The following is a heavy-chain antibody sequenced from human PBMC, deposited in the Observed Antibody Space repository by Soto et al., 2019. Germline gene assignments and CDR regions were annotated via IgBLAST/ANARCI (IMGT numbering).Heavy chain of an antibody. D-gene: IGHD4-4*01. V-gene: IGHV1-69*04. CDR3: AREFDYSEDYYFDY. CDR1: GGTFSSYA. J-gene: IGHJ4*02. Sequence: SVKVSCKASGGTFSSYAISWVRQAPGHGLEWMGRIIPILGIANYAQKFQGRVTITADKSTSTAYMELSSLRSEDTAVYYCAREFDYSEDYYFDYWGQGTLVTVSS. CDR2: IIPILGIA.